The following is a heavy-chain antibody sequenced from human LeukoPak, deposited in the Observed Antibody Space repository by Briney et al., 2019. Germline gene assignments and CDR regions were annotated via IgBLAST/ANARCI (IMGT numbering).Heavy chain of an antibody. CDR3: AKDWGVVIPYYFDY. Sequence: GGSLRLSCAASGFTFSSYGMHWVRQAPGKGLEWVAFIRYGGSNKYYADSVKGRFTISRDNSKNTLYLQMNSLRAEDTAVYYCAKDWGVVIPYYFDYWGQGTLVTVSS. D-gene: IGHD3-3*01. V-gene: IGHV3-30*02. CDR2: IRYGGSNK. CDR1: GFTFSSYG. J-gene: IGHJ4*02.